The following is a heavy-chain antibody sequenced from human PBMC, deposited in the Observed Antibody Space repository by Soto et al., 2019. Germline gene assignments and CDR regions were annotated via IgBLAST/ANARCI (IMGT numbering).Heavy chain of an antibody. D-gene: IGHD5-18*01. CDR3: AKDRKYSYGYQYPYYFDY. CDR1: GFTFGGYG. CDR2: ISYDGSNK. J-gene: IGHJ4*02. V-gene: IGHV3-30*18. Sequence: GGSLRLSCAASGFTFGGYGVHWVRQAPGKGLEWVAVISYDGSNKYYADSVKGRFTISRDNSKNTLYLQMNSLRAEDTAVYYCAKDRKYSYGYQYPYYFDYWGQGTLVTVSS.